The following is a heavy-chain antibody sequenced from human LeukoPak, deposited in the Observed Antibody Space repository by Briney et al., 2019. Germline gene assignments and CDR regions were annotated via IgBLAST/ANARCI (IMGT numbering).Heavy chain of an antibody. D-gene: IGHD1-26*01. CDR3: ARGRSSDY. V-gene: IGHV1-2*02. J-gene: IGHJ4*02. Sequence: ASVKVSCKASGYTFTSYGISWVRQAPGQGLEWMGWINPNSGGTNYAQKFQGRVTMTRDTSISTAYMELSRLRSDDTAVYYCARGRSSDYWGQGTLVTVSS. CDR1: GYTFTSYG. CDR2: INPNSGGT.